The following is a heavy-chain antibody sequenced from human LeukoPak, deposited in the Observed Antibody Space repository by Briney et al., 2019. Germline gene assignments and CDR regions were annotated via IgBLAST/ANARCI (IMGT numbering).Heavy chain of an antibody. CDR2: IKQDGSEK. CDR3: AKDGLRTVAIDY. D-gene: IGHD6-19*01. J-gene: IGHJ4*02. V-gene: IGHV3-7*04. CDR1: GFTFSNYW. Sequence: PGGSLRLSCTASGFTFSNYWMNWVRQAPGKGLEWVANIKQDGSEKYYADSVKGRFTISRDNSKNTLYLQMNSLRVDDTAVYYCAKDGLRTVAIDYWGQGTLVTVSS.